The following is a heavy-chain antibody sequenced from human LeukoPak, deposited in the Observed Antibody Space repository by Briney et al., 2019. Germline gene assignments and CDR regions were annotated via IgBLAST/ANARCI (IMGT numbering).Heavy chain of an antibody. J-gene: IGHJ5*02. V-gene: IGHV4-34*01. CDR3: ARLRRYFDWLLFGWFDP. D-gene: IGHD3-9*01. Sequence: SETLSLTCAVYGGSFSGYYWSWIRQPPGKGLEWIGEINHSGSTNYNPSLKSRVTISVDTSKNQFSLKLSSVTAADTAVYYCARLRRYFDWLLFGWFDPWGQGTLVTVSS. CDR2: INHSGST. CDR1: GGSFSGYY.